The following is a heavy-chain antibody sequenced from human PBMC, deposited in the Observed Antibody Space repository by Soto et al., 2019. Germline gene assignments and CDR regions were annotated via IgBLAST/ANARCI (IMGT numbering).Heavy chain of an antibody. V-gene: IGHV3-9*01. CDR1: GFTFDDYA. Sequence: EVQLVESGGGLVQPGRSLRLSCAASGFTFDDYAMHWVRQAPGKGLEWVSGISWNSGSIGYADSVKGRFTISRDNAKNSLYLQMNSLRAEDTALYYCAKGFLVFGVVHDAFDIWGQGTMVTVSS. J-gene: IGHJ3*02. CDR2: ISWNSGSI. D-gene: IGHD3-3*01. CDR3: AKGFLVFGVVHDAFDI.